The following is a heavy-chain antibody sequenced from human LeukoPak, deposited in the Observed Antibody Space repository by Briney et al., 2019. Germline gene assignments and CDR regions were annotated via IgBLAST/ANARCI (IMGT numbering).Heavy chain of an antibody. CDR2: IDPHNGGT. Sequence: GSVKVSCKASGYTLIGSYIHWVRQAPGQGLEWMGRIDPHNGGTNYAQKFQDRVTMTRDTSISTAYMELSRLRSDDTAVYYCAGTDAMDVWGQGTTVTVSS. J-gene: IGHJ6*02. CDR3: AGTDAMDV. CDR1: GYTLIGSY. V-gene: IGHV1-2*06.